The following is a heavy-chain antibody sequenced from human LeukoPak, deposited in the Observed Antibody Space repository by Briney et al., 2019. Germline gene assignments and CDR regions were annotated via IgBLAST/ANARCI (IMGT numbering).Heavy chain of an antibody. CDR2: IKQDGSEK. D-gene: IGHD1-26*01. CDR3: ARVVGAKYYFDY. J-gene: IGHJ4*02. CDR1: GFTFSSYW. V-gene: IGHV3-7*04. Sequence: GGSLRLSCAASGFTFSSYWMSWVRQAPGKGLEWVANIKQDGSEKYYVDSVKGRFTISRDNAKNSLYPQMNSLRAEDMAVYYCARVVGAKYYFDYWGQGTLVTVSS.